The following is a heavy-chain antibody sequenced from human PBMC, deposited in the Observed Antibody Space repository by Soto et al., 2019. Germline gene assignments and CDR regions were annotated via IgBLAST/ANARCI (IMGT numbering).Heavy chain of an antibody. CDR1: GFTFSSYA. CDR2: ISGSGGST. J-gene: IGHJ3*02. Sequence: PGGSLRLSCAASGFTFSSYAMSWVRQAPGKGLEWVSAISGSGGSTYYADSVKGRFTISRDNSKNTLYLQMNSLRAEDTAVYYCAKDPRRYYYGSGSYKHAFDIWGQGTMVNVSS. D-gene: IGHD3-10*01. CDR3: AKDPRRYYYGSGSYKHAFDI. V-gene: IGHV3-23*01.